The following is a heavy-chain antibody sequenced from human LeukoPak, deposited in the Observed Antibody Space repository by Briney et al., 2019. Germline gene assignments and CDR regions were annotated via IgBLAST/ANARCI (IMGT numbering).Heavy chain of an antibody. V-gene: IGHV4-59*01. Sequence: SETLSLTCTVSGGSISSYYWSWIRQPPGKGLEWIGYFYYSGSTNYNPSLKSRVTISVDTSKNQFSLKVSSVTAADTAVYYCARNFDSYNAFDIWGQGTMVTVSS. J-gene: IGHJ3*02. CDR3: ARNFDSYNAFDI. CDR2: FYYSGST. CDR1: GGSISSYY. D-gene: IGHD3-22*01.